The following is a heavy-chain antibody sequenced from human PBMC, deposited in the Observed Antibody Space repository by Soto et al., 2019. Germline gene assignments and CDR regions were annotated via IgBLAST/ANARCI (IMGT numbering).Heavy chain of an antibody. V-gene: IGHV1-18*01. Sequence: QVQLVQSGAEVKKPGASVKVSCKASGYTFSRYGISWVRQAPGQGLEWMGWISTYNGNTNYAQNLQGRVTLXTXXSTSTAYMELRSLRSDDTAVFYCARDPSSGWPFDYWGQGTLVTVSS. J-gene: IGHJ4*02. D-gene: IGHD6-19*01. CDR1: GYTFSRYG. CDR2: ISTYNGNT. CDR3: ARDPSSGWPFDY.